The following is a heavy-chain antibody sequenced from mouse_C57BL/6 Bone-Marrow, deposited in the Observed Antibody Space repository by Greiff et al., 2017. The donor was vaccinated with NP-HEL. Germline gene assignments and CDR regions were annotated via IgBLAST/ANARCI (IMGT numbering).Heavy chain of an antibody. V-gene: IGHV1-20*01. CDR1: GYSFTGYF. CDR3: ARGGMITTKFAY. Sequence: VQLKESGPELVKPGASVKISCKASGYSFTGYFMNWVMQSHGKSLEWIGRINPYNGDTFYNQKFKGKATLTVDKSSSTAHMELRSLTSEDSAVYYCARGGMITTKFAYWGQGTLVTVSA. J-gene: IGHJ3*01. CDR2: INPYNGDT. D-gene: IGHD2-4*01.